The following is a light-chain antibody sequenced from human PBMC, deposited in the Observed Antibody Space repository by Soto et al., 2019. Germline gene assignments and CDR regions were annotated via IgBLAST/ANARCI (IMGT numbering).Light chain of an antibody. CDR2: GAS. V-gene: IGKV3-15*01. CDR3: QQYNNWPSIT. CDR1: QSVSSN. J-gene: IGKJ5*01. Sequence: IVVTQSPATLSVSPGGRSTLSCRASQSVSSNLAWYQQKPGQAPRLLXYGASTRATGIPARFSGSGSGTEFTLTISSLQSEDFAVYYCQQYNNWPSITFGQGTRLEI.